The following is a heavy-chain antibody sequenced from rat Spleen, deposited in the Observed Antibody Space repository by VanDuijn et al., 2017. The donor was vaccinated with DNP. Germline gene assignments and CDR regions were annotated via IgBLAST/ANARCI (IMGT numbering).Heavy chain of an antibody. J-gene: IGHJ4*01. CDR1: GLSLTSNS. CDR2: IWSNGGT. D-gene: IGHD1-6*01. Sequence: QVQLKESVPGLVQPSQTLSLTCTVSGLSLTSNSVSWIRQPPGKGLEWMGVIWSNGGTDYNSAIKSRLSISRDTSKSQVFLKMNSLQTEDIAMYFCALMYTTDNYHYVMDAWGQGASVTVSS. V-gene: IGHV2-47*01. CDR3: ALMYTTDNYHYVMDA.